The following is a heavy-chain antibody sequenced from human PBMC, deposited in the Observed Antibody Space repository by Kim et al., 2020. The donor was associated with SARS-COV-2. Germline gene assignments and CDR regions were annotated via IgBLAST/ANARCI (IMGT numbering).Heavy chain of an antibody. V-gene: IGHV1-18*01. Sequence: ASVKVSCKASGYTFTSYGISWVRQAPGQGLEWMGWISAYNGNTNYAQKLQGRVTMTTDTSTSTAYMELRSLRSDDTAVYYCARDYVGHYYDSSGYLFDYWGQGTLVTVSS. CDR2: ISAYNGNT. CDR3: ARDYVGHYYDSSGYLFDY. D-gene: IGHD3-22*01. J-gene: IGHJ4*02. CDR1: GYTFTSYG.